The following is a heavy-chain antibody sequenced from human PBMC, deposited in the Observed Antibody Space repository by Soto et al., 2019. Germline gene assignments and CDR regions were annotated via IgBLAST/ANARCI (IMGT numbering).Heavy chain of an antibody. V-gene: IGHV4-34*01. CDR1: GGSISSYY. CDR2: INHSGST. CDR3: ARAEGYCSSTSCYGFDY. Sequence: ASETLSLTCTVSGGSISSYYWSWIRQPPGEGLEWIGEINHSGSTNYNPSLKSRVTISVDTSENQFSLKLSSVTAADTAVHYCARAEGYCSSTSCYGFDYWGQGTPVTVSS. D-gene: IGHD2-2*01. J-gene: IGHJ4*02.